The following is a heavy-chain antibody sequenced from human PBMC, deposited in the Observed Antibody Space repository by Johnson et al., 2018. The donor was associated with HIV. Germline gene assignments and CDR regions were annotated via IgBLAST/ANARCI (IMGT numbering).Heavy chain of an antibody. Sequence: VQLVESGGGVVQPGGSLRLSCAASGFLVSSNYMSWVRQAPGKGLEWVSVIYSGGSIYYADSVKGRFTISRDNSKNTLYLQMNSLRADDTAVYYCAIGRGEFPRHAFDIWGQGTMVTVSS. CDR1: GFLVSSNY. J-gene: IGHJ3*02. CDR3: AIGRGEFPRHAFDI. CDR2: IYSGGSI. D-gene: IGHD3-10*01. V-gene: IGHV3-66*01.